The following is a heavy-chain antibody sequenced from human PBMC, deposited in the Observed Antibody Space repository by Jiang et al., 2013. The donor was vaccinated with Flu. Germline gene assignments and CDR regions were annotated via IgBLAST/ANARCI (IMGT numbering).Heavy chain of an antibody. Sequence: KPSQTLSLTCTVSGGSISSGITTGTGIRQHQGRTWSGLVHLLHGSQLLQPSLESRLSISRDTPKNQFSLRLSSVTAADTAVYYCVRANGSGNLNHPHFDNWGQGILVTVSS. J-gene: IGHJ4*02. CDR3: VRANGSGNLNHPHFDN. D-gene: IGHD3-10*01. CDR1: GGSISSGITT. CDR2: LLHGSQ. V-gene: IGHV4-31*03.